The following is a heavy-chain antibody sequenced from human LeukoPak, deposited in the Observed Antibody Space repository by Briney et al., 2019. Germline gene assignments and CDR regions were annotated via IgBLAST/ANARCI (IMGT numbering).Heavy chain of an antibody. CDR3: ASGDLQDTAMASSYQ. J-gene: IGHJ4*02. V-gene: IGHV4-30-4*01. CDR2: IYYSGST. Sequence: KTSETLSLTCTVSGGSISSGDYYWSWIRQPPGKGLEWIGYIYYSGSTYYNPSLKSRVTISVDTSKNQFSLKLSSVTAADTAVYYCASGDLQDTAMASSYQWGQGTLVTVSS. D-gene: IGHD5-18*01. CDR1: GGSISSGDYY.